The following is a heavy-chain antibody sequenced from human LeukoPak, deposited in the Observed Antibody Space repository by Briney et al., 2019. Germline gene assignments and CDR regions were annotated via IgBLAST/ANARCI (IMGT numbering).Heavy chain of an antibody. CDR1: GFTFSSYA. D-gene: IGHD1-20*01. Sequence: GGSLRLSCAASGFTFSSYAIHWVRQAPGKGREWVAVISDDGSNKYYADSVKGRFSISRDNSKNTLYLQMNSLRAEDTAVYYCARGKGNWCFDYWGQGTLVTVSS. J-gene: IGHJ4*02. CDR3: ARGKGNWCFDY. CDR2: ISDDGSNK. V-gene: IGHV3-30*04.